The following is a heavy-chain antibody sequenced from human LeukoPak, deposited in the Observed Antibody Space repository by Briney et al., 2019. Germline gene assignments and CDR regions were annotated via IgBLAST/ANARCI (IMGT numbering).Heavy chain of an antibody. CDR2: TYYRSKWYN. J-gene: IGHJ4*02. CDR1: GDSVSSNSAA. Sequence: SQTLSLTCAISGDSVSSNSAAWNWIRQSPSRGLEWLGRTYYRSKWYNDYAVSVKSRITINPDTSKNQVSLQLNSVTPDDTAFYYCGRDIGAAIGHWGQGTLVTVSS. CDR3: GRDIGAAIGH. D-gene: IGHD6-13*01. V-gene: IGHV6-1*01.